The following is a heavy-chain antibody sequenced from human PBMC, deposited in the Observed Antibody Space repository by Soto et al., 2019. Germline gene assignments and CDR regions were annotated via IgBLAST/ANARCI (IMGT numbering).Heavy chain of an antibody. CDR2: TYYRSKWYN. D-gene: IGHD4-17*01. Sequence: SQTLSLTCAISGDSVSSNGAAWNWIRQSPSRGLEWLGRTYYRSKWYNDYAVSVKSRITINPDTSKNHFSLQLNSVTPEDTAVYYCARTESYYGDYVGYFQHWGQGTLVTVSS. V-gene: IGHV6-1*01. CDR1: GDSVSSNGAA. J-gene: IGHJ1*01. CDR3: ARTESYYGDYVGYFQH.